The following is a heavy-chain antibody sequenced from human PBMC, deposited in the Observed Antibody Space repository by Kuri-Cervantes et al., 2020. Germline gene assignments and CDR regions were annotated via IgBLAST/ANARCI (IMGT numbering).Heavy chain of an antibody. CDR2: ISYDGSNK. D-gene: IGHD1-1*01. CDR3: ARGLEATNDDY. J-gene: IGHJ4*02. CDR1: GFTFSSYG. Sequence: GESLKISCAASGFTFSSYGMHWVRQAPGKGLEWVAVISYDGSNKYYADSVKGRFTISRDNSKNTLYLQMNSLRAEDTAVYYCARGLEATNDDYWGRGTLVTVSS. V-gene: IGHV3-30*03.